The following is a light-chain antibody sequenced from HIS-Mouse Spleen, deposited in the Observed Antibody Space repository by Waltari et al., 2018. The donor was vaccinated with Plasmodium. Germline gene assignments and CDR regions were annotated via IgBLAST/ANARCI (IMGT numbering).Light chain of an antibody. J-gene: IGLJ3*02. V-gene: IGLV3-10*01. CDR1: ALPTKY. Sequence: SYELTQPPSVSVSPGQTAMIPCSGAALPTKYAYLYHQKPGQAPVLVIYEDSKRPSGIPERFSGSSSGTMATLTISGAQVEDEADYYCYSTDSSGNHRVFGGGTKLTVL. CDR2: EDS. CDR3: YSTDSSGNHRV.